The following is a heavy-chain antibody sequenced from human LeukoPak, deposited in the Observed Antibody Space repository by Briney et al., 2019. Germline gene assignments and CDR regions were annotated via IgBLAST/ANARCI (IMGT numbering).Heavy chain of an antibody. Sequence: ASVKVSCKVSGYTLTELSMHWVRQAPGKGLEWMGGFDPEDGETIYAQKFQGRVTMTEDTSTDTAYMELSSLRPEDTAVYYCATAAGGGYCSGGSCSPYYYYYGMDVWGQGTTVTVSS. CDR1: GYTLTELS. V-gene: IGHV1-24*01. J-gene: IGHJ6*02. CDR3: ATAAGGGYCSGGSCSPYYYYYGMDV. CDR2: FDPEDGET. D-gene: IGHD2-15*01.